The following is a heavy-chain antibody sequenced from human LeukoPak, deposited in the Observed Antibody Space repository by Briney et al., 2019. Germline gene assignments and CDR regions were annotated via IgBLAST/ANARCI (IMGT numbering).Heavy chain of an antibody. CDR3: AREDATVTTAFDI. D-gene: IGHD4-17*01. CDR2: ISYDGSNK. Sequence: GGSLRLSCAASGFTFSIYEMNWVRQAPGKGLEWVAVISYDGSNKNSADSVKGRFTISRDNSKNTLYLQMNSLRTEDTAVYYCAREDATVTTAFDIWGQGTMVTVSS. J-gene: IGHJ3*02. CDR1: GFTFSIYE. V-gene: IGHV3-30-3*01.